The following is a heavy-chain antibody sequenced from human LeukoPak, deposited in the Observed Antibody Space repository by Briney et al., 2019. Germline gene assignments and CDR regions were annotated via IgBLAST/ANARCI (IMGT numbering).Heavy chain of an antibody. J-gene: IGHJ4*02. CDR1: GLTFSTYS. Sequence: PGGSLRLSCAASGLTFSTYSMNWVRQAPGKGLEWVSYIDTSSSTIYYADSVKGRFTVSRDNAKNSLYLQMKSLRAEDTTVYYCARDMGYSGSWPGYFDYWGQGVLVTVSS. CDR3: ARDMGYSGSWPGYFDY. D-gene: IGHD1-26*01. CDR2: IDTSSSTI. V-gene: IGHV3-48*04.